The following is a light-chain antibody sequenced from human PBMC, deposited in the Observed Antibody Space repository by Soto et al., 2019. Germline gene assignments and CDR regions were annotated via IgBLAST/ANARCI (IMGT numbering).Light chain of an antibody. CDR2: DNS. CDR1: SANIGGGYN. CDR3: QSYHGSLSGREV. J-gene: IGLJ2*01. Sequence: QSALTQPPSVSGAPGQRVTISCTGNSANIGGGYNVHWYQQVPGTAPKLLIYDNSNRPSGVPDRFSGSKSGTSASLAITGLQAEDEADYYCQSYHGSLSGREVFGGGTKLTVL. V-gene: IGLV1-40*01.